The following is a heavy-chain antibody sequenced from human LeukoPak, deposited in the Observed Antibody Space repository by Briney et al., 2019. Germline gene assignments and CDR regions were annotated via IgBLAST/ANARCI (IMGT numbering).Heavy chain of an antibody. CDR1: GFTFSNYW. CDR2: INPDGSTT. J-gene: IGHJ6*04. D-gene: IGHD3-10*02. CDR3: AELGITMIGGV. Sequence: GGSLRLSCAASGFTFSNYWMHWVRQDPGKGLVWVSFINPDGSTTNYTDSVKGRFTISRDNAKNALYLQMNSLRAEDTAVYYCAELGITMIGGVWGKGTTVTISS. V-gene: IGHV3-74*01.